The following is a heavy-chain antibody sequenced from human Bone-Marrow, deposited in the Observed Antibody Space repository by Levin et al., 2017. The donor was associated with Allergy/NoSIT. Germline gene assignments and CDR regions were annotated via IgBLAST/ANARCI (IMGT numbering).Heavy chain of an antibody. CDR1: GFTFSSYS. D-gene: IGHD3-9*01. CDR2: ISSSSSYI. J-gene: IGHJ4*02. V-gene: IGHV3-21*01. CDR3: ARDLYFDDDFDY. Sequence: GGSLRLSCAASGFTFSSYSMNWVRQAPGKGLEWVSSISSSSSYIYYADSVKGRFTISRDNAKNSLYLQMNSLRAEDTAVYYCARDLYFDDDFDYWGQGTLVTVSS.